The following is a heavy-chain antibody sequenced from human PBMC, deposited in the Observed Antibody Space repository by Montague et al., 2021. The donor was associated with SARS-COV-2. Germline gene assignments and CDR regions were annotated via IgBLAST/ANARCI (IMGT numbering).Heavy chain of an antibody. Sequence: SLRLFCAASGFTFSAYWMHWVRQAPGQGLEWVARIRADGTTTNYADSVKGRFTISRDNAQDTVYLHMTTLTAEDTAAYYCVRAFSNSFKWFDPWGQGTLVTVSS. CDR3: VRAFSNSFKWFDP. D-gene: IGHD6-13*01. CDR1: GFTFSAYW. V-gene: IGHV3-74*01. CDR2: IRADGTTT. J-gene: IGHJ5*02.